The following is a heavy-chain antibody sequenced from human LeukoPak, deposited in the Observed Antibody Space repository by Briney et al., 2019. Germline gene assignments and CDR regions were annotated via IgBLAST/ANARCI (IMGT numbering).Heavy chain of an antibody. V-gene: IGHV1-8*03. CDR1: GYTFISYE. J-gene: IGHJ4*02. CDR2: MNPNSGNT. CDR3: ARGASRSFDF. Sequence: ASVKVSCKASGYTFISYEINWVRQATGQGLEWMGWMNPNSGNTGYAQKFQGRVTFTRDTSINTAYVELSSLRSGDTAVYYCARGASRSFDFWGQGTLVTVSS.